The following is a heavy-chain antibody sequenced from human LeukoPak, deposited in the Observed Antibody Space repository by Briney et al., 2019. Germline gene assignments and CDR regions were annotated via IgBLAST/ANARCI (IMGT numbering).Heavy chain of an antibody. Sequence: SVKVSCKASGGTFSSYAISWVRQAPGQGLEWMGGIIPIFGTANYAQKFQGRVTITTDESTSTAYMELSSLRSEDTAVYYCARGVTKRYSYAGYWGQGTLVTVSS. J-gene: IGHJ4*02. V-gene: IGHV1-69*05. CDR3: ARGVTKRYSYAGY. CDR1: GGTFSSYA. CDR2: IIPIFGTA. D-gene: IGHD5-18*01.